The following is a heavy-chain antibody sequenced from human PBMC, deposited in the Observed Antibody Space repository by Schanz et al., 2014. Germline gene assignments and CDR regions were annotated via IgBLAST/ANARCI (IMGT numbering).Heavy chain of an antibody. Sequence: QVQLVQSGAEVKKPGASVKVSCKASGYTFVSYSMHWVRQAPGQGLEWMGKIIPVLNIATYAQRFQGRVSITADTSTNTAYMELSSLTSEDTAVYYCARDRRRYCSTASCLHDNWFDPWGQGTLVIVSS. D-gene: IGHD2-2*01. J-gene: IGHJ5*02. CDR3: ARDRRRYCSTASCLHDNWFDP. CDR2: IIPVLNIA. CDR1: GYTFVSYS. V-gene: IGHV1-69*09.